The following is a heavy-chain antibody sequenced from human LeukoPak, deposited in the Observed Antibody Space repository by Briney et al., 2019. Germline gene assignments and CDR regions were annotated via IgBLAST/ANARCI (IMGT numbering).Heavy chain of an antibody. CDR3: ARRDFNDFWSGYSNDY. V-gene: IGHV1-2*06. CDR2: INPNSGGT. CDR1: GYTFTGYY. J-gene: IGHJ4*02. Sequence: GASVKVSCKASGYTFTGYYMHWVRQAPGQGLEWMGLINPNSGGTNYAQKFQGRVTMTRDTSISTAYMELSRLRSDDTAVYYCARRDFNDFWSGYSNDYWGQGTLVTVSS. D-gene: IGHD3-3*01.